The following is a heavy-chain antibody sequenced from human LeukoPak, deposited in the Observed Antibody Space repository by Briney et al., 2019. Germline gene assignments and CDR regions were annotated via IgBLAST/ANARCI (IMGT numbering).Heavy chain of an antibody. CDR2: INIDGSTT. V-gene: IGHV3-74*01. D-gene: IGHD1-1*01. J-gene: IGHJ4*02. CDR3: ISDHTGHDDY. Sequence: PGGSLRLSCAASGFSFSSYWMHWARQAPGKGLVWVSRINIDGSTTTYADSVKGRFTISRDNAKNTLSLQMNSLRADDTAVYYCISDHTGHDDYWGQGTLVTVSS. CDR1: GFSFSSYW.